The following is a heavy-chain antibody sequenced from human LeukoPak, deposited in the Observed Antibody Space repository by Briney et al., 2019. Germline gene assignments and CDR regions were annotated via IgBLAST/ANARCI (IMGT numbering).Heavy chain of an antibody. CDR2: THRSGDT. D-gene: IGHD3-10*01. J-gene: IGHJ4*02. V-gene: IGHV4-4*02. CDR3: ATRDQSRTYMVPLDS. CDR1: GVSISSDNW. Sequence: TSGTLFLTCAVCGVSISSDNWWTWVRQSPGKGLEWIGETHRSGDTKYNPSLNGRATISMDISKNHLSLNLNSVTAADTAMYYCATRDQSRTYMVPLDSWGQGTLVTVSS.